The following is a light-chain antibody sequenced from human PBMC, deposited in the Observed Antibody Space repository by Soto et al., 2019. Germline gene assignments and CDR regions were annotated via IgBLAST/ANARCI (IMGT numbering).Light chain of an antibody. CDR3: LQYHNLWA. Sequence: EIVMTQSPAPLSVSPGERATLSCRASQSVSSNLAWYQQKPGQAPRLLIYGASTRATGIPARFSGSGSGTEFTLTISSLQSEDFTVYSCLQYHNLWAFGQGTKVDIK. J-gene: IGKJ1*01. CDR1: QSVSSN. CDR2: GAS. V-gene: IGKV3-15*01.